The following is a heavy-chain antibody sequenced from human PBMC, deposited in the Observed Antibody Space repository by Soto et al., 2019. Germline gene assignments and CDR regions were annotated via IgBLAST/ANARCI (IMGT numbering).Heavy chain of an antibody. CDR1: EFTISSYA. CDR2: ISYDGSSK. V-gene: IGHV3-30-3*01. Sequence: GGSLRLSCAASEFTISSYAMHWVRQAPGKGLEWVAVISYDGSSKYNTDSVKGPFTISRDNSKNTVYLQMHSLTVDDAAVYYCARDAVAMDYWGQGTLVTVSS. CDR3: ARDAVAMDY. J-gene: IGHJ4*02. D-gene: IGHD6-19*01.